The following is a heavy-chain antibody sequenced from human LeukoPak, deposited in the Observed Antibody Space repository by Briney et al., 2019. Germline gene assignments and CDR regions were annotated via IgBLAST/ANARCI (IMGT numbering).Heavy chain of an antibody. Sequence: ASVKVSCKASGGTFSSYAISWVRQAPGQGLEWMGRIIPILGIANYAQKFQGRVTITADKSTSTAYMELSSLRSEDTAVYYCARDEYCSGGSRYAYYYYYGMDVWGQGTTVTVSS. CDR2: IIPILGIA. V-gene: IGHV1-69*04. D-gene: IGHD2-15*01. CDR1: GGTFSSYA. CDR3: ARDEYCSGGSRYAYYYYYGMDV. J-gene: IGHJ6*02.